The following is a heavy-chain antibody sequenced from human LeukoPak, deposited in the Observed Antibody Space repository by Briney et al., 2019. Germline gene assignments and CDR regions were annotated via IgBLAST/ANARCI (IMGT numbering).Heavy chain of an antibody. D-gene: IGHD3-3*01. V-gene: IGHV6-1*01. Sequence: SQTLSLTCAISGDSVSSNSAAWNWIRQSPSRGLEWLGRTYYKYKWYNDYAVYVKSRITINPDTSEKQLSLQLSSVTPEDTAVYYCARGGLYYDFWSCYYRDSLFDPGGQGTVVTVS. J-gene: IGHJ5*02. CDR1: GDSVSSNSAA. CDR2: TYYKYKWYN. CDR3: ARGGLYYDFWSCYYRDSLFDP.